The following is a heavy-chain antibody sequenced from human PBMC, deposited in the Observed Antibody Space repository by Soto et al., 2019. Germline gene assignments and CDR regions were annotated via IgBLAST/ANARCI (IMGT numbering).Heavy chain of an antibody. CDR1: GGSFSGYY. J-gene: IGHJ5*01. CDR3: ARGSIVGVVKWFDS. Sequence: SETLSLTCAVYGGSFSGYYWSWIRQPPGKGLEWIGEINHSGSTNYNPSLKSRVTISVDTSKNQFSLKLSSVTAAGTAVYYCARGSIVGVVKWFDSWGQGTLVTVSS. V-gene: IGHV4-34*01. D-gene: IGHD3-3*01. CDR2: INHSGST.